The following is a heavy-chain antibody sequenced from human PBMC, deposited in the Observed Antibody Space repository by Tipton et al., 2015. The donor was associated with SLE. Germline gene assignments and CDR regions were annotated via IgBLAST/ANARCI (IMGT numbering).Heavy chain of an antibody. CDR1: GYSISSGYY. V-gene: IGHV4-38-2*01. CDR2: IYYSGST. Sequence: TLSLTCAVSGYSISSGYYWGWIRQPPGKGLEWIGSIYYSGSTYYKPSLKSRVTISVDTSKNQFSLKLNSLTAADTAVYYCARGDDAFDIWGQGTMVTVSS. CDR3: ARGDDAFDI. J-gene: IGHJ3*02.